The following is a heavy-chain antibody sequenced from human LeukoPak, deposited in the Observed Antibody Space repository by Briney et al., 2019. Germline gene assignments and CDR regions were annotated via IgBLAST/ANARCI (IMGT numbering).Heavy chain of an antibody. Sequence: SETLSLTCTVSSGSISSGDYYWSWIRQHPGKGLEWIGYIYYTGYTYYNPSLKSRATIAIDTSKNQFSLKLSSVTAADTAEYYCASMRSGDYVDYWGQGTLVTVSS. V-gene: IGHV4-31*03. D-gene: IGHD1-26*01. CDR2: IYYTGYT. J-gene: IGHJ4*02. CDR3: ASMRSGDYVDY. CDR1: SGSISSGDYY.